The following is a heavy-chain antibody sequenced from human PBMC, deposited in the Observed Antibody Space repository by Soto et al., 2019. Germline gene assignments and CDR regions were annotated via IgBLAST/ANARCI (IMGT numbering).Heavy chain of an antibody. CDR3: ASELAALNWFDP. CDR1: GFTFSSYS. V-gene: IGHV3-48*02. CDR2: ISSSSSTI. D-gene: IGHD1-1*01. J-gene: IGHJ5*02. Sequence: GGSLRLSSAASGFTFSSYSMNWVRQSPGKGLEWVSYISSSSSTIYYADSVKGRFTISRDNAKNSLYLQMNSLRDEDTAVHYCASELAALNWFDPWGQGTLVTVSS.